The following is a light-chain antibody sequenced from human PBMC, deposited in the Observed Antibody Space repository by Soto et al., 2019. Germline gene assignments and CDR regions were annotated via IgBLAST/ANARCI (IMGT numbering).Light chain of an antibody. Sequence: IQLTQSPSSLSASVGDRVTITCRASQGISSYLAWYQQKPGKAPKLLIYAASTLQSGVPSRFSGSGSGADFTLTINSLQPEDFATYYCQQSSSPPFTFGPGTKVDIK. CDR1: QGISSY. J-gene: IGKJ3*01. CDR3: QQSSSPPFT. CDR2: AAS. V-gene: IGKV1-39*01.